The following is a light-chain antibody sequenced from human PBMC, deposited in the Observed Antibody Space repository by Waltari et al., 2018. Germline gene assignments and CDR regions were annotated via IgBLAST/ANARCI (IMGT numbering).Light chain of an antibody. CDR2: DVS. J-gene: IGLJ1*01. Sequence: TPPASVSGSLGQSITMSCTGTSSDIGIYNYVSWYQQHPGKAPKLLIYDVSNRPSGVSNRFSGSKSGNTASLTISGLQSEDEADYYCTSFSSDSTPLVFGTGTRVTV. CDR1: SSDIGIYNY. CDR3: TSFSSDSTPLV. V-gene: IGLV2-14*03.